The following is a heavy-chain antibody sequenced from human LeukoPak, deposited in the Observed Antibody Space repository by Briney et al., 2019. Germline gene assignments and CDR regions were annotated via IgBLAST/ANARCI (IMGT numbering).Heavy chain of an antibody. CDR3: ARGQSYMIRHHAFDI. CDR2: INSDGSST. V-gene: IGHV3-74*01. CDR1: GFTFSSYW. D-gene: IGHD3-16*01. J-gene: IGHJ3*02. Sequence: PGGSLRLSCAASGFTFSSYWMHWVRQAPAKGLVWVSRINSDGSSTSYADSVKGRFTISRDNAKNTLYLQMNRLRAEDTAVYYCARGQSYMIRHHAFDIWGQGAMVTVSS.